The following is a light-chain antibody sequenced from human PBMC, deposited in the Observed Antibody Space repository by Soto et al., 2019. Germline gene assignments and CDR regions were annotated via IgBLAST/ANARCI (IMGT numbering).Light chain of an antibody. J-gene: IGKJ4*01. CDR3: QQFSSHPLT. CDR1: QSISNNF. CDR2: GAF. Sequence: EILLTQSPCTLSLSPGEGATLSCRASQSISNNFLAWYQHKPGQAPRLLIHGAFNRASGIPERFSGSASGTDFTLTISRLEPEDFEVYYCQQFSSHPLTFGGGTKVDIK. V-gene: IGKV3-20*01.